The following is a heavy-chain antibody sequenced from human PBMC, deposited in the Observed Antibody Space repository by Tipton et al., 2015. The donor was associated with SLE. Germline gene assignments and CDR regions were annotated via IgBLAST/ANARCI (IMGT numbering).Heavy chain of an antibody. CDR3: ARGAAHHIY. V-gene: IGHV4-59*11. Sequence: TLSLTCTVSGVSMTGHYWAWIRQPPGKGLEWIGYIYCCGSTHYNPSLKSRATISVDTSKNQFSLRLNSVTAADTAVYYCARGAAHHIYWGQGTLVTVSS. J-gene: IGHJ4*02. CDR1: GVSMTGHY. CDR2: IYCCGST.